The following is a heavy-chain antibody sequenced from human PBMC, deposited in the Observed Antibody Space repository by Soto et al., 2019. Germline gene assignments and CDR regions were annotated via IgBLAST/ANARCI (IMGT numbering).Heavy chain of an antibody. CDR3: TRGLASGDY. J-gene: IGHJ4*02. Sequence: QVQLVQPGAEVKKPGASVKFSCKASGYIFTNFYIHWVRQAPGQGLEWIGIINPNGGSTNYAQNFQGRVTMTRVTSTSTVYMDLSSLRSEVTAVYYCTRGLASGDYWGQGTLITVSS. D-gene: IGHD6-6*01. CDR1: GYIFTNFY. CDR2: INPNGGST. V-gene: IGHV1-46*03.